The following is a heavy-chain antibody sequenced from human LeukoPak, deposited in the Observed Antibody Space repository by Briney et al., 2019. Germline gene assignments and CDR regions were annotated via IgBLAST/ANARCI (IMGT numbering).Heavy chain of an antibody. CDR3: ARVRGRWLQFLGPTFDY. V-gene: IGHV4-38-2*02. CDR1: GYSISSGYY. J-gene: IGHJ4*02. D-gene: IGHD5-24*01. Sequence: PSETLSLTCTVSGYSISSGYYWGWIRQPPGKGLEWIGSIYHSGSTYYNPSLKSRVTISVDTSKNQFYLKLSSVTAADTAVYYCARVRGRWLQFLGPTFDYWGQGTLVTVSS. CDR2: IYHSGST.